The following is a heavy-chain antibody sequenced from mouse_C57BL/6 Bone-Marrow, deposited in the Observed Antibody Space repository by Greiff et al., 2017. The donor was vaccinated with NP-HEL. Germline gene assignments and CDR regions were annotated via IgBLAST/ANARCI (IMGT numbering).Heavy chain of an antibody. D-gene: IGHD2-1*01. J-gene: IGHJ1*03. Sequence: EVQGVESGGGLVQSGRSLRLSCATSGFTFSDFYMEWVRQAPGRGLEWIAASRNKANDYTTKYSASVKGRFIVSKDTSQTILYLPMNTLRDEDTAIYYGARGGIYSGKGYFDVWGKGTTVTVSS. CDR2: SRNKANDYTT. V-gene: IGHV7-1*01. CDR3: ARGGIYSGKGYFDV. CDR1: GFTFSDFY.